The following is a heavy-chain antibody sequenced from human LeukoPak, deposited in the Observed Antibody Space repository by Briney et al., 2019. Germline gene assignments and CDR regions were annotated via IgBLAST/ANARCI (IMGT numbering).Heavy chain of an antibody. Sequence: PSQTLSLTCTVSGGSITSGSYFWSWIRQPAGKGLEWIGRIYTSGSTNYNPSLKSRVTILVDTSKNLFSLKLSSVTAADTAVYYCARDERDSSPGAFDIWGQGTMVTVSS. CDR1: GGSITSGSYF. V-gene: IGHV4-61*02. D-gene: IGHD2/OR15-2a*01. J-gene: IGHJ3*02. CDR2: IYTSGST. CDR3: ARDERDSSPGAFDI.